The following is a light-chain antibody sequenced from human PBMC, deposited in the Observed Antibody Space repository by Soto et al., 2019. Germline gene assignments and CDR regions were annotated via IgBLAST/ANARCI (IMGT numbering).Light chain of an antibody. CDR2: NAF. CDR1: QTVGNNF. CDR3: HQYAYSPQT. J-gene: IGKJ5*01. Sequence: EVVLTQSPGTLSLSPGERATLSCRASQTVGNNFLGWYQQRPGQAPRLLIYNAFRRATGIPDRFSGSGSGTDFTLTVSRLEPDDFGVYYCHQYAYSPQTFGQGTRLEIK. V-gene: IGKV3-20*01.